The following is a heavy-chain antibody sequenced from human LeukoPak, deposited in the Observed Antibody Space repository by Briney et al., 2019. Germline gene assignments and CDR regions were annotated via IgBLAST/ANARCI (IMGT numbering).Heavy chain of an antibody. CDR3: ARENYYDSSGYYYH. CDR1: GGSISSSSYH. V-gene: IGHV4-39*07. D-gene: IGHD3-22*01. J-gene: IGHJ5*02. Sequence: SETLSLTCTVSGGSISSSSYHWGWIRQPPGKGLEWIGSIYYSGSTYYNPSLKSRVTISVDTSKNQFSLKLSSVTAADTAVYYCARENYYDSSGYYYHWGQGTLVTVSS. CDR2: IYYSGST.